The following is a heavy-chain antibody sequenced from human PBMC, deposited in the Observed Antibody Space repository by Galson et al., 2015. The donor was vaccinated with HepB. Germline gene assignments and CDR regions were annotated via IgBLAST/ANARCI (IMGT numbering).Heavy chain of an antibody. D-gene: IGHD4-17*01. CDR1: GFTFSGSA. V-gene: IGHV3-73*01. J-gene: IGHJ6*03. Sequence: SLRLSCAASGFTFSGSAMHWVRQASGKGLEWVGRIRSKANSYATAYAASVKGRFTISRDDSKNTAYLQMNSLKTEDTAVYYCTRLGARDGDYGYYYYMDVWGKGTTVTVSS. CDR3: TRLGARDGDYGYYYYMDV. CDR2: IRSKANSYAT.